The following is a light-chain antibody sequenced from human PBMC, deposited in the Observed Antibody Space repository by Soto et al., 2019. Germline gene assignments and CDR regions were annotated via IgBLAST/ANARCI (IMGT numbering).Light chain of an antibody. V-gene: IGKV3-20*01. CDR2: GAS. Sequence: EIVLPQSPGTLSLSPVARATLSWRASQSVSNNYLAWYQQKPGQAPRLLIYGASNRATGIPDRFSGSGSGTDFTLTISRLEPEDFAVYYCQQYGSSGTFGQGTKVDIK. CDR3: QQYGSSGT. CDR1: QSVSNNY. J-gene: IGKJ1*01.